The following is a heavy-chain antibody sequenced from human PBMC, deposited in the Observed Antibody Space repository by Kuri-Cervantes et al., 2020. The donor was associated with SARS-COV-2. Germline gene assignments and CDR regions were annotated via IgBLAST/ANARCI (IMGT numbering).Heavy chain of an antibody. CDR3: AKDQRYSSSSGLGYLDS. V-gene: IGHV1-46*01. J-gene: IGHJ4*02. Sequence: ASVKVSCKASGYTFTSYYMHWVLQAPGQGLEWMGIINPSGGSTSYAQKFQGRVTMTRDTSTSTVYMELSNLRSEDTAVYYCAKDQRYSSSSGLGYLDSWGQGTLVVVSS. CDR1: GYTFTSYY. CDR2: INPSGGST. D-gene: IGHD6-6*01.